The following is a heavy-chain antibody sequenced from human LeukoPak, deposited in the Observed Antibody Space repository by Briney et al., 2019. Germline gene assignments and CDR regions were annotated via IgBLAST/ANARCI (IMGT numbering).Heavy chain of an antibody. Sequence: ASVKVSCKASGYTFTGYYMHWVRQAPGQGLEGMGWINPNSGGTNYAQKFQGRVTMTRDTPISTAYMELSRLRSADTAVYYCARAPGTPAANDYWGQGTLVTVSS. D-gene: IGHD2-2*01. CDR3: ARAPGTPAANDY. CDR2: INPNSGGT. CDR1: GYTFTGYY. J-gene: IGHJ4*02. V-gene: IGHV1-2*02.